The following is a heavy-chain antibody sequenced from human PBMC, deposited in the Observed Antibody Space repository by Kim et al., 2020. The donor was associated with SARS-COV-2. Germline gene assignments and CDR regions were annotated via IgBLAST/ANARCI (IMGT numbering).Heavy chain of an antibody. CDR1: GFTFSSYA. V-gene: IGHV3-23*01. CDR3: AKGKGYCSGGSFYPYYYYGMEV. J-gene: IGHJ6*02. Sequence: GGSLRLSCAASGFTFSSYAMSWVRQAPGKGLEWVSAISGSGGSTYYADSVKGRFTISRDNSKNTLYLQINSWRAEATAVYYCAKGKGYCSGGSFYPYYYYGMEVWGQGPTVTVSS. D-gene: IGHD2-15*01. CDR2: ISGSGGST.